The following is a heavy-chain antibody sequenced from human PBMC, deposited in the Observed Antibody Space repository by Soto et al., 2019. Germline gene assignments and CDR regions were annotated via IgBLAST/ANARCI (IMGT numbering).Heavy chain of an antibody. CDR2: IKSKTDGGTT. CDR1: GFTFSNAW. V-gene: IGHV3-15*07. Sequence: GGSLRLSCAASGFTFSNAWMNWVRQAPGKGLEWVGRIKSKTDGGTTDYAAPVKGRFTISRYDSKNTLYLQMNSLKTEDTAVYYCTTKLFLVAARPDDAFDIWGQGTMVTVSS. J-gene: IGHJ3*02. D-gene: IGHD5-12*01. CDR3: TTKLFLVAARPDDAFDI.